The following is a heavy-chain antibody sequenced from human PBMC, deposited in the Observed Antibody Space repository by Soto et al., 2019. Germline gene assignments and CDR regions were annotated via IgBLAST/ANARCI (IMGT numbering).Heavy chain of an antibody. CDR2: ISGSGGST. CDR3: AKEGWTYYYDSSGSRFDY. J-gene: IGHJ4*02. Sequence: EGSLRLSCAASGFTFSSYAMSWVRQAPGKGLEWVSAISGSGGSTYYADSVKGRFTISRDNSKNTLYLQMNSLRAEDTAVYYCAKEGWTYYYDSSGSRFDYWGQGTLVTVSS. CDR1: GFTFSSYA. V-gene: IGHV3-23*01. D-gene: IGHD3-22*01.